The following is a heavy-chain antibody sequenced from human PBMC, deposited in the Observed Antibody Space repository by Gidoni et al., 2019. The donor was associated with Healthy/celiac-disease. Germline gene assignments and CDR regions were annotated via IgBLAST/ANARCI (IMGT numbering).Heavy chain of an antibody. V-gene: IGHV1-69*06. D-gene: IGHD2-2*01. Sequence: QVQLVQSGAEVKKPGSSVKVSCKASGGTFSSYAVSWVRQAPGQGLEWMGGIIPIFGTANYAQKFQGRVTITADKSTSTAYMELSSLRSEDTAVYYCARDLCSSTSCYSDYYYGMDVWGQGTTVTVSS. CDR1: GGTFSSYA. CDR3: ARDLCSSTSCYSDYYYGMDV. CDR2: IIPIFGTA. J-gene: IGHJ6*02.